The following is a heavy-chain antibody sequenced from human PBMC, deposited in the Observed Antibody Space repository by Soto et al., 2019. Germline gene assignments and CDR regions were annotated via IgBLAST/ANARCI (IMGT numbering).Heavy chain of an antibody. CDR3: AREARGYCRGGTCSGYWFDP. CDR2: INARNGNT. CDR1: GYTFTSYA. Sequence: ASVKVSCKASGYTFTSYAMHWVRQAPGQRLEWMGWINARNGNTEYSQKFQGRVTIARDTSATTAYMELSGLISEDTAVYYCAREARGYCRGGTCSGYWFDPWGPGTLVTVSS. V-gene: IGHV1-3*01. D-gene: IGHD2-15*01. J-gene: IGHJ5*02.